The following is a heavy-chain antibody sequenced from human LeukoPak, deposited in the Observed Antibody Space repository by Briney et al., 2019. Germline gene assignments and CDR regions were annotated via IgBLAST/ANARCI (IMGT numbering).Heavy chain of an antibody. CDR1: GGTFSNYA. V-gene: IGHV1-69*05. Sequence: GASVKVSCKTSGGTFSNYATSWVRQAPGQGLEWMGRILPMFDTTNYAQAFQGRVTISTDESTSTAYMELSSLKSEDTAVYYCARELDWDFDYWGQGTLVTVSS. CDR2: ILPMFDTT. CDR3: ARELDWDFDY. J-gene: IGHJ4*02. D-gene: IGHD3-9*01.